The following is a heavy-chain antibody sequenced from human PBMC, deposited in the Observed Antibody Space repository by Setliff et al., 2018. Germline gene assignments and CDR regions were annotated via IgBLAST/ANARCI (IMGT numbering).Heavy chain of an antibody. V-gene: IGHV3-7*01. Sequence: GGSLRLSCEASGFTFINHWMTWVRQAPGRGLEWVANMKEDGGEKYYVDSVKGRFTISRDNAKNSLYLQMDSLRAEDTAVYYCVRTLFLQYYGGRSGGYFDYWGQGSLVTVSS. CDR1: GFTFINHW. D-gene: IGHD4-17*01. J-gene: IGHJ4*02. CDR3: VRTLFLQYYGGRSGGYFDY. CDR2: MKEDGGEK.